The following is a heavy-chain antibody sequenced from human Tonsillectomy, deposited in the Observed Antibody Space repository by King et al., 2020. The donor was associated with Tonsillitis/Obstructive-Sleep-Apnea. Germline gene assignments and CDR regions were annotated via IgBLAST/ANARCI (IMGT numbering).Heavy chain of an antibody. D-gene: IGHD7-27*01. V-gene: IGHV1-8*01. CDR3: ARELTGARDAFDI. Sequence: QLVESGADVKKPGASVKVSCKASGYTFTSYDINWVRQATGQGLEWMGWMNPNSGNTGYAQKFQGRVTMTRDTSISTAYMELSSLRSEDTAVYYCARELTGARDAFDIWGQGTMVTVSS. CDR2: MNPNSGNT. J-gene: IGHJ3*02. CDR1: GYTFTSYD.